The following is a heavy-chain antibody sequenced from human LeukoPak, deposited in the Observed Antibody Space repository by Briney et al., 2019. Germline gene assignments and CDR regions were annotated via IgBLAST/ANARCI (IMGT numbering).Heavy chain of an antibody. CDR1: GFTFSSYA. Sequence: GGSLRLSCAASGFTFSSYAMHWVRQAPGKGLEWVAVISYDGSNKYYADSVKGRFTISRDNSKNTLYLQMNSLRAEDTAVYYCASEYYYDSTRLFGYWGQGTLVTDSS. CDR3: ASEYYYDSTRLFGY. D-gene: IGHD3-22*01. J-gene: IGHJ4*02. V-gene: IGHV3-30-3*01. CDR2: ISYDGSNK.